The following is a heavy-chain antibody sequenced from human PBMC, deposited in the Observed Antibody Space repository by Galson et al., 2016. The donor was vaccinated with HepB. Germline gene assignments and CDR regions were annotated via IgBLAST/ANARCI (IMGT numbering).Heavy chain of an antibody. CDR1: GASIRSYY. V-gene: IGHV4-59*13. Sequence: SETLSLTCTVSGASIRSYYWNWIRQSPGKGLEWIGHIHFTGSTKYNPSLKSRVTISVDTSTNQFFVRLSSVTAADSAVYYCARGQAYSNGRGFDYYYMDVWGKGTTVTVAS. CDR2: IHFTGST. CDR3: ARGQAYSNGRGFDYYYMDV. D-gene: IGHD3-10*02. J-gene: IGHJ6*03.